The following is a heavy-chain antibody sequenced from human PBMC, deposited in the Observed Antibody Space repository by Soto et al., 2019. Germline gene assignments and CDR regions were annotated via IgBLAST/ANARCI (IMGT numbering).Heavy chain of an antibody. V-gene: IGHV1-2*02. D-gene: IGHD3-3*01. CDR2: INPNSGGT. Sequence: ASVKVSCKASGYTFTGYYMHWVRQAPGQGLEWMGWINPNSGGTNYAQKFQGRVTMTRDTSISTAYMELSRLRSDDTAVYYCAREYNTGFGGTPGAFDIWGQGTMVTVSS. CDR1: GYTFTGYY. J-gene: IGHJ3*02. CDR3: AREYNTGFGGTPGAFDI.